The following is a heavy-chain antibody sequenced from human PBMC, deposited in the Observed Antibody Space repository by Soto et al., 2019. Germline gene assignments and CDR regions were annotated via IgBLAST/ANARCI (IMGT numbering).Heavy chain of an antibody. CDR1: AGSISTLNYY. J-gene: IGHJ3*01. CDR2: ISDSGGT. V-gene: IGHV4-31*03. D-gene: IGHD2-8*01. CDR3: ARSAQWDGFDP. Sequence: QVQLQESGPGLVRPSQTLSLTCTVSAGSISTLNYYWSWIRQHPEKGLEWIGYISDSGGTFCHSSCKSRVTMSLETSKKRCSLALTSVTAADTAVYYCARSAQWDGFDPWGQGTMVTVSS.